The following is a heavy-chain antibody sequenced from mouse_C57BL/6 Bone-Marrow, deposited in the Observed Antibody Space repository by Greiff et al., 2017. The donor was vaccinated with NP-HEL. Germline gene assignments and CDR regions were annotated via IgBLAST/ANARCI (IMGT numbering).Heavy chain of an antibody. J-gene: IGHJ4*01. V-gene: IGHV1-19*01. CDR3: ADSSGPYAMDY. CDR2: INPYNGGT. Sequence: EVQLQQSGPVLVKPGASVKMSCKASGYTFTDYYMNWVKQSHGKSLEWIGVINPYNGGTIYNQKFKGKATLTVDKSSSTAYMELNSLTSEDSAVYYCADSSGPYAMDYWGQGTSVTVSS. CDR1: GYTFTDYY. D-gene: IGHD3-2*02.